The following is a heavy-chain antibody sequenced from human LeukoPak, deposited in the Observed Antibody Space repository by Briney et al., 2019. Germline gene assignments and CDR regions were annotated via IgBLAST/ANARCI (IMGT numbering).Heavy chain of an antibody. CDR2: INTGGGTT. D-gene: IGHD5-12*01. J-gene: IGHJ4*02. CDR1: KYTFSGYY. V-gene: IGHV1-46*01. Sequence: ASVKVSCKAFKYTFSGYYMHWVRQAPGQGLEWLGVINTGGGTTSSAQKFQGRVTMTRDTSTSTVYMELSSLTSEDTAVYYCARDSGQFDYWGQGTLVTVSS. CDR3: ARDSGQFDY.